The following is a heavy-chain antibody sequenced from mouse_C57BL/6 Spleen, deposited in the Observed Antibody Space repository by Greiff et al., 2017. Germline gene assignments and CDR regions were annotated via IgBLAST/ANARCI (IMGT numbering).Heavy chain of an antibody. V-gene: IGHV1-61*01. CDR2: IYPSDSET. CDR3: ARGGYYGSSYYFDY. CDR1: GYTFTSYW. D-gene: IGHD1-1*01. J-gene: IGHJ2*01. Sequence: VQLQQPGAELVRPGSSVKLSCKASGYTFTSYWMDWVKQRPGQGLEWIGNIYPSDSETHYNQKFKDKATLTVDKSSSTAYMQLSSLTSEDSAVYYCARGGYYGSSYYFDYWGQGTTLTVSS.